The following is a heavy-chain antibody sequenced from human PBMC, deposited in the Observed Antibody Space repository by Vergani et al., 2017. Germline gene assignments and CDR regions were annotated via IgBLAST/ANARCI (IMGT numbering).Heavy chain of an antibody. J-gene: IGHJ4*02. CDR1: GGPISSGDYY. CDR3: ARALVQSTVTNSPGWEY. CDR2: IYYDGST. V-gene: IGHV4-30-4*08. D-gene: IGHD4-17*01. Sequence: QVQLQESGPGLVKPSQTLSLTCTVSGGPISSGDYYWSWIRQPPGKGLEWIGYIYYDGSTYYNPSLKSRVTISEDTSKNQFSLNRSFVTAADTAVYFCARALVQSTVTNSPGWEYWGQGTLVTVSS.